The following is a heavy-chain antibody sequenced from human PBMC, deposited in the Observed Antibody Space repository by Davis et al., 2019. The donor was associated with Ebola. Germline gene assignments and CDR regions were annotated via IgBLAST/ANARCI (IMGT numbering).Heavy chain of an antibody. D-gene: IGHD3-22*01. CDR2: IKEDGSEK. CDR1: GFTFRNYW. J-gene: IGHJ4*02. V-gene: IGHV3-7*01. Sequence: GESLKISCAASGFTFRNYWMSWVRQAPGKGLEWVANIKEDGSEKYYVDSVKGRFTISRDNAKNSLYLQMNSLRAEDTAVYYCARSGHYDSSGYYSNYWGQGTLVTVSS. CDR3: ARSGHYDSSGYYSNY.